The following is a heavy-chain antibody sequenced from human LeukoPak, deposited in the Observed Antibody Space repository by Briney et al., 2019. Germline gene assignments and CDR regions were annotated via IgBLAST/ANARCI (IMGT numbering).Heavy chain of an antibody. D-gene: IGHD6-13*01. CDR1: GGSISISNW. CDR3: ARDLRSSGPSFDY. V-gene: IGHV4-4*02. Sequence: SETLSLTCAVSGGSISISNWWGWFPQPPGKGLGGIGEIYHSGSTNYNPSLKSPVTLSVDKSKNQFSLKLSSVTAADTAVYYWARDLRSSGPSFDYWGQGTLVTVSS. J-gene: IGHJ4*02. CDR2: IYHSGST.